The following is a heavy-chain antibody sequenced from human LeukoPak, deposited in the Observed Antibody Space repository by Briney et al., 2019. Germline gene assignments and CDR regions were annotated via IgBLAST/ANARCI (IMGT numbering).Heavy chain of an antibody. CDR1: GGTFSSYA. CDR2: ISGSGGRT. V-gene: IGHV3-23*01. D-gene: IGHD6-19*01. Sequence: SCKASGGTFSSYAMSWVRQAPGKGLEWVSAISGSGGRTYYADSVKGRFTISRDNSKNTLYLQMNSLRAEDTAVYYCAKDPAVAASYYFDYWGQGTLVTVSS. CDR3: AKDPAVAASYYFDY. J-gene: IGHJ4*02.